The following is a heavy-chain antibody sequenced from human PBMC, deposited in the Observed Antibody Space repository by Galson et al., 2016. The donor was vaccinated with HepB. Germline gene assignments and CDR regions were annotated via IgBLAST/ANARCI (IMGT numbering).Heavy chain of an antibody. CDR2: ICPADSIT. CDR3: ARVVSNLGHYFDF. CDR1: GASFTSYW. J-gene: IGHJ4*02. V-gene: IGHV5-51*01. D-gene: IGHD7-27*01. Sequence: QSGADVKRPGESLKISCKGPGASFTSYWLGWVRQMPGKGLEYMGIICPADSITRYSPSSQGQVTISADTSISTAYLQWSSLKASDTAIYYCARVVSNLGHYFDFWGQGTLVTVSS.